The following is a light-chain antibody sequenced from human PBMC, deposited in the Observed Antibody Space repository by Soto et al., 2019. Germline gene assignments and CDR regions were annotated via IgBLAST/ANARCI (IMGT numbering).Light chain of an antibody. J-gene: IGKJ2*01. V-gene: IGKV1-12*01. CDR2: HAS. CDR1: QDIGDW. Sequence: IHMTQSSSTVSASVGDVINISCRAAQDIGDWLAWYQQRPGEAPKLLIFHASTLHSGVPSRFSGTRSGTIFTLTVSGLQPEDFATYYCQQGKSFPYTFGQGTRLET. CDR3: QQGKSFPYT.